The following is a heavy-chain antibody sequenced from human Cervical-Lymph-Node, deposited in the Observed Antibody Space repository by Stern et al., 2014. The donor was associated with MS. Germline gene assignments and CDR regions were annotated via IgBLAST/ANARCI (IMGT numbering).Heavy chain of an antibody. CDR1: GGTFSSYA. CDR2: IIPMSGTA. J-gene: IGHJ4*02. V-gene: IGHV1-69*01. Sequence: VRLLQSGAEVKKPGSSVTVSCKASGGTFSSYAVNWVRQAPGQGLEWMGGIIPMSGTAKYAQKFQGRVTVTAAESMSTVYMELSSLRSEDTAVYYCASNLLGYCSGGTCYSDKWGQGTLVTVSA. CDR3: ASNLLGYCSGGTCYSDK. D-gene: IGHD2-15*01.